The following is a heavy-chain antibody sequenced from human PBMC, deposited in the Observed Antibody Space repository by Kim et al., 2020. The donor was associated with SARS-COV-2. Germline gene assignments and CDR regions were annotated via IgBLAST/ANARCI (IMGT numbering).Heavy chain of an antibody. V-gene: IGHV3-30*18. D-gene: IGHD4-17*01. CDR2: ISYDGINK. CDR3: AKPLRAQFYYYYSMDV. J-gene: IGHJ6*02. Sequence: GGSLRLSCAASGFNFNNYGMHWVRQAPGKGLEWVAAISYDGINKYYADSVKGRFTISRDKSLNTLYLQMNSLRTEDTAVYYCAKPLRAQFYYYYSMDVWGQGTTVAVSS. CDR1: GFNFNNYG.